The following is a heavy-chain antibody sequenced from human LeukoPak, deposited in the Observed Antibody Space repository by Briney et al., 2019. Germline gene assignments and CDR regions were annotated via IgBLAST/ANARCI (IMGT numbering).Heavy chain of an antibody. CDR3: AKDRDAYYDSLDS. Sequence: GIIWNSGRISYAASVKGRFTISRDNAENSLFLQMNSLRPEDTAFYYCAKDRDAYYDSLDSWGQGTLVTVSS. V-gene: IGHV3-9*01. CDR2: IIWNSGRI. D-gene: IGHD3-22*01. J-gene: IGHJ4*02.